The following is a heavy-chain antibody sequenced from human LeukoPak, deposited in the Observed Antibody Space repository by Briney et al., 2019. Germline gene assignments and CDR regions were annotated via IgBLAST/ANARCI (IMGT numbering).Heavy chain of an antibody. Sequence: VASVKVSCKASGGTFSSYAISWVRQAPGQGLEWMGRTIPILGIANYAQKFQGRVTITADKSTSTAYMELSSLRSEDTAVYYCARVKDYYDSSGYPTDYWGQGTLVTVSS. J-gene: IGHJ4*02. CDR3: ARVKDYYDSSGYPTDY. CDR1: GGTFSSYA. CDR2: TIPILGIA. V-gene: IGHV1-69*04. D-gene: IGHD3-22*01.